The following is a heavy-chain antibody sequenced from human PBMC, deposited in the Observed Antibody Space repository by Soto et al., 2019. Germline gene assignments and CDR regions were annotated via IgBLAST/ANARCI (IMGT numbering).Heavy chain of an antibody. V-gene: IGHV4-30-2*01. CDR2: MYHSGST. CDR1: GGSISSGGYS. CDR3: ARVPDR. J-gene: IGHJ5*02. D-gene: IGHD2-2*01. Sequence: SETLSLTCAVSGGSISSGGYSWSWIRQPTGKGLEWIGYMYHSGSTYYNPSLKIRVTISVDRSKNQFSLKLSSVTAADTAVYYCARVPDRWGQGTLVTVS.